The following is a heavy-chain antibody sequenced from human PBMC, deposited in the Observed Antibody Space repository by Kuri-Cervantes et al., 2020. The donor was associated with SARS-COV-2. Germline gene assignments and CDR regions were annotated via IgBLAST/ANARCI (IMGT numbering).Heavy chain of an antibody. CDR2: INPKSGGT. CDR1: GYTFTGYY. J-gene: IGHJ5*02. D-gene: IGHD3-3*01. Sequence: ASVKVSCKASGYTFTGYYVHWIRQAPGEGLEWMGWINPKSGGTNYAQKFQGWVTMTRETSISTAYMELSRPRSDDTAVYYCARGPAITIFGVLRGRENWFDPWGQGTLVTVSS. CDR3: ARGPAITIFGVLRGRENWFDP. V-gene: IGHV1-2*04.